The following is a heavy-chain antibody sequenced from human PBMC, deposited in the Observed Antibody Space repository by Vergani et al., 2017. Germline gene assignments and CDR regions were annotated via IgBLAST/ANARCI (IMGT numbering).Heavy chain of an antibody. Sequence: QVQLVQSGAEVKKPGSSVKVSCKASGYTFTSYDINWVRQATGQGLEWMGWMNPNSGNTGYAQKFQGRVTMTRNTSISTAYMELSSLRSEDTAVYYCARGRGGYSYGLPAYWYFDLWGRGTLVTVSS. CDR1: GYTFTSYD. D-gene: IGHD5-18*01. V-gene: IGHV1-8*01. J-gene: IGHJ2*01. CDR3: ARGRGGYSYGLPAYWYFDL. CDR2: MNPNSGNT.